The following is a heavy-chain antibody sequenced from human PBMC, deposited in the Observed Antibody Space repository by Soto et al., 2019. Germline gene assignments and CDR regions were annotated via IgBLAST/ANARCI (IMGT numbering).Heavy chain of an antibody. V-gene: IGHV3-48*01. D-gene: IGHD2-15*01. J-gene: IGHJ4*02. Sequence: EVQLVESGGGLVQPGGSLRLSCAASGFTFSSYSMNWVRQAPGKGLEWVSYISSSSSTIYYADSVKGRVTISRDNAKNSLYLKMNSLRAEDTAVYYCARNPAHYCSGGSCYFDYSVQGSLVTVSS. CDR3: ARNPAHYCSGGSCYFDY. CDR2: ISSSSSTI. CDR1: GFTFSSYS.